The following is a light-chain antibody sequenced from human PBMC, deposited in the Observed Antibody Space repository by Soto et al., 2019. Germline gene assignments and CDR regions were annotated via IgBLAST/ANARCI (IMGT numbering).Light chain of an antibody. CDR3: HQYNSWPPGT. J-gene: IGKJ2*01. Sequence: EMVVTQSPATLSMSPGERATLSRRASQSVSNNLAWYQQKPGQAPRLLISDASTRATGIPARFSGSGSGTEFTLTISSLQSEDFALYYCHQYNSWPPGTFGQGTKVDIK. CDR1: QSVSNN. V-gene: IGKV3-15*01. CDR2: DAS.